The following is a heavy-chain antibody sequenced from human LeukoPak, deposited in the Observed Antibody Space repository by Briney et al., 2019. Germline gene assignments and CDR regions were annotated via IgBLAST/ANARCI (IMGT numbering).Heavy chain of an antibody. J-gene: IGHJ4*02. Sequence: SETLSLTYTVSGGSISSYYWSWIRQPPGKGLEWIGYIHTSGSTNYNSSLKSRVTISVDTSKNQFSLKLSSVTAADTAVYYCAGSYYYDSSGYSPLLYGIDYWGQGTLVTVSS. CDR3: AGSYYYDSSGYSPLLYGIDY. CDR1: GGSISSYY. D-gene: IGHD3-22*01. CDR2: IHTSGST. V-gene: IGHV4-4*09.